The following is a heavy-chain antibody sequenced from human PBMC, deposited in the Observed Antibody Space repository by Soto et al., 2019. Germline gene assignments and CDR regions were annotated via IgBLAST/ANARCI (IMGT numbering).Heavy chain of an antibody. CDR2: INPSGGST. CDR1: GYTFTSYY. Sequence: ASVKVSCKASGYTFTSYYMHWVRQAPGQGLEWMGIINPSGGSTSYAQKFQGRVTMTRDTSTSTVYMELSSLRSEDTAVYYCAREVAAADYYYYGMDVWGQGTTVTVSS. J-gene: IGHJ6*02. D-gene: IGHD6-13*01. CDR3: AREVAAADYYYYGMDV. V-gene: IGHV1-46*01.